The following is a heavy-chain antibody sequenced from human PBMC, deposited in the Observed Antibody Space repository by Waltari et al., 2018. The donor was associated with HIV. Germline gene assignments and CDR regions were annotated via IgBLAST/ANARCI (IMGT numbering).Heavy chain of an antibody. Sequence: QVQLVQSGAEVKKPGASVKVSCKASGYTFTGYYMHWVRQAPGQGLEWMGWINPNSGGTNYAQKFQGRVTMTRDTSISTAHMELSRLRSDDTAVYYCARGIVLMVYASNWFDPWGQGTLVTVSS. J-gene: IGHJ5*02. CDR2: INPNSGGT. CDR3: ARGIVLMVYASNWFDP. V-gene: IGHV1-2*02. D-gene: IGHD2-8*01. CDR1: GYTFTGYY.